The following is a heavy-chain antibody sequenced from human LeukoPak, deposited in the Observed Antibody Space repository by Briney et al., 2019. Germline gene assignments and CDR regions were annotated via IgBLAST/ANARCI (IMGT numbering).Heavy chain of an antibody. CDR2: IYTSGST. CDR1: GYSISSGYY. V-gene: IGHV4-4*07. J-gene: IGHJ5*02. CDR3: ASSVPAASWFDP. D-gene: IGHD2-2*01. Sequence: SETLSLTCTVSGYSISSGYYWGWIRQPAGKGLEWIGRIYTSGSTNYNPSPKSRVTMSVDTSKNQFSLKLSSVTAADTAVYYCASSVPAASWFDPWGQGTLVTVSS.